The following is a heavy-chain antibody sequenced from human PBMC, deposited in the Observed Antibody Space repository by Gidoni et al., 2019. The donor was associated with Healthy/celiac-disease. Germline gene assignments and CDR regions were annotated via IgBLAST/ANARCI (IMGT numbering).Heavy chain of an antibody. CDR3: AKGRYFAWLLSSYFDY. D-gene: IGHD3-9*01. CDR2: ISSSGRSS. V-gene: IGHV3-23*01. J-gene: IGHJ4*02. Sequence: EGQLLESGGGLVQPGGSLRLCCAAPGSTFSSDAMRWVRQARGKGLEWVSAISSSGRSSYYADSVTGRFTISRDNSKNTLYLQMNSLRAEYTAVYYCAKGRYFAWLLSSYFDYWGQGTLVTVSS. CDR1: GSTFSSDA.